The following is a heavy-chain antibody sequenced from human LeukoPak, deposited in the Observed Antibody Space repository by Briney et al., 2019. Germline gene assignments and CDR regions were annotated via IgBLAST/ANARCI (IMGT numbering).Heavy chain of an antibody. J-gene: IGHJ3*02. CDR2: ISPSGGST. CDR3: ARAGERWLQWGAFDI. V-gene: IGHV1-46*01. CDR1: GYTFTSNY. D-gene: IGHD5-24*01. Sequence: ASVKVPCKAFGYTFTSNYMHWVRQAPGQGPEWMGVISPSGGSTTYAQKFQGRVTITADESTSTAYMELSSLRSEDTAVYYCARAGERWLQWGAFDIWGQGTMVTVSS.